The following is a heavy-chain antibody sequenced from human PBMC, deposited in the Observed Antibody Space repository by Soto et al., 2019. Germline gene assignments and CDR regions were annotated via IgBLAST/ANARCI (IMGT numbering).Heavy chain of an antibody. J-gene: IGHJ6*02. D-gene: IGHD2-2*01. CDR2: INHSGST. V-gene: IGHV4-34*01. Sequence: PSETLSLTCAVHGGSFSGYYWTWIRQPRGKGLEWIGDINHSGSTNYNSSLKSRVTISVDTSKNQLSLKLRSVTVADTAVYYCAREEVPQWFTRGYYGMDVWGQGTTVTVSS. CDR3: AREEVPQWFTRGYYGMDV. CDR1: GGSFSGYY.